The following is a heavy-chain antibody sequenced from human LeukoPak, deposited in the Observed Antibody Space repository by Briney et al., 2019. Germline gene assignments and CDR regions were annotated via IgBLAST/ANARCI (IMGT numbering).Heavy chain of an antibody. D-gene: IGHD3-22*01. CDR2: INSDGSST. CDR1: GFTFSSYW. J-gene: IGHJ4*02. CDR3: ARGGYYYDSSGYI. Sequence: VGSLRLSCAASGFTFSSYWMHWVRQAPGKGLVWVSRINSDGSSTSYADSVKGRFTISRDNAKNTLYLQMNSLRAEDAAVYYCARGGYYYDSSGYIWGQGTLVTVSS. V-gene: IGHV3-74*01.